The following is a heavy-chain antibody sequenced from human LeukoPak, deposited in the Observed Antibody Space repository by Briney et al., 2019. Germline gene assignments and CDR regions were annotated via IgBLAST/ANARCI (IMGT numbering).Heavy chain of an antibody. CDR3: ASLDYFDY. CDR1: GGSISSAYY. J-gene: IGHJ4*02. Sequence: PSETLSLTCTVSGGSISSAYYWGWIRQPPGKGLEWIGSIYHSGSTYYNPSLKSRVTISVDKSKNQFSLKLSSVTAADTAVYYCASLDYFDYWGQGTLVTVSS. V-gene: IGHV4-38-2*02. CDR2: IYHSGST.